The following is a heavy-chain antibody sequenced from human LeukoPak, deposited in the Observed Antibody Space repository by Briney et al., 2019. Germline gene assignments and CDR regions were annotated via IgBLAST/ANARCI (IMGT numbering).Heavy chain of an antibody. CDR1: GFMFSGYR. J-gene: IGHJ5*02. CDR3: ARGSCTGAFCYLSQRHWFVP. Sequence: PGGSLRLSCAASGFMFSGYRMNWVRQAPGKGLEWVSYIRSGGTTIFYADSVKGRFTISRDNAKNSLYLQMNSLRVEDTAIYYCARGSCTGAFCYLSQRHWFVPWGQGTLVTVSS. CDR2: IRSGGTTI. V-gene: IGHV3-48*04. D-gene: IGHD2-8*02.